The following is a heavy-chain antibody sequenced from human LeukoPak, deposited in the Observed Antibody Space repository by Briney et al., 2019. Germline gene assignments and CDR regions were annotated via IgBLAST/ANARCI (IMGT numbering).Heavy chain of an antibody. J-gene: IGHJ4*02. V-gene: IGHV4-34*01. Sequence: SETLSLTCAVYGGSFSGYYWSWIRQPPGKGLEWIGEINHSGSTNYNPSLKSRVTISVDTSKNQFSLKLSSVTAADTAVYYCARGTTTRYYDSSGYWSYWGQGTLVTVSS. D-gene: IGHD3-22*01. CDR1: GGSFSGYY. CDR2: INHSGST. CDR3: ARGTTTRYYDSSGYWSY.